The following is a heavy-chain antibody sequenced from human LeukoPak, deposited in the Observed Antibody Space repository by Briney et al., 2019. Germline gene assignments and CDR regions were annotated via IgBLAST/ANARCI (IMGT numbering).Heavy chain of an antibody. CDR1: GFTFSSYS. CDR2: ISSSSSYI. V-gene: IGHV3-21*01. J-gene: IGHJ4*02. CDR3: ARDLSSNSFDY. Sequence: GGSLRLSCAASGFTFSSYSMNWVRQAPGKGLECVSSISSSSSYIYYADSVKGRFTISRDNAKNSLYLQMNSLRAEDTAVYYCARDLSSNSFDYWGQGTLVTVSS. D-gene: IGHD6-13*01.